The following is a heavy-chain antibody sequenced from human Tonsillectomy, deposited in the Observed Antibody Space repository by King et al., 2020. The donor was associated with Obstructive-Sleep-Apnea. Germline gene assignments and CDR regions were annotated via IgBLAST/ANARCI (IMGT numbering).Heavy chain of an antibody. CDR2: INSDGSST. CDR1: GFTFSSYW. J-gene: IGHJ6*02. Sequence: VQLVESGGGLVQPGGSLRLSCAASGFTFSSYWMHWVRQAPGKGLVWVSLINSDGSSTSYADSVKGRFTISRDNAKNTLYLQMNSLRAEDTAVYYCARDAARGYYYYYGMDVWGQGTTVTVSS. V-gene: IGHV3-74*01. CDR3: ARDAARGYYYYYGMDV. D-gene: IGHD2-15*01.